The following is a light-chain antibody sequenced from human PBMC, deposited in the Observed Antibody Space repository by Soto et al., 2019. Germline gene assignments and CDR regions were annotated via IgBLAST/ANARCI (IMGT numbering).Light chain of an antibody. Sequence: QSVLTQPPSASGTPGQRVTISCSGSSSNIGSNYVYWYQQLPGTAPNLLIYRNNQRPSGVPDRFSGSKSGTSASLAISGLRSEDEADYYCAAWDDSLSVLYVFGTGTKLTVL. V-gene: IGLV1-47*01. J-gene: IGLJ1*01. CDR2: RNN. CDR1: SSNIGSNY. CDR3: AAWDDSLSVLYV.